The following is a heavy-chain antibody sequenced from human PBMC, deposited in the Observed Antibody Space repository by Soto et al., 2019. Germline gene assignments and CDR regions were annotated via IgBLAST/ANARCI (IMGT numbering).Heavy chain of an antibody. D-gene: IGHD3-3*01. CDR3: TTYYDFWSGYLGSRLAFDI. CDR1: GLTFGYYA. Sequence: GGSRRRCWTASGLTFGYYAMSGLRQAPGKGLGWVGFIRSKAYGGTTEYAASVKGRFTISRDDSKSIAYLQMNSLKTEDTAVYYCTTYYDFWSGYLGSRLAFDIWGQGTMVTVPS. V-gene: IGHV3-49*03. CDR2: IRSKAYGGTT. J-gene: IGHJ3*02.